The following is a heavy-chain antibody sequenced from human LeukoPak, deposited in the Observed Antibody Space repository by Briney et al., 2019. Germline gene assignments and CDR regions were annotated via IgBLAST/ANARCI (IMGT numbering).Heavy chain of an antibody. J-gene: IGHJ3*02. V-gene: IGHV3-11*05. D-gene: IGHD2-21*02. Sequence: GGSLRLSCAAPGFTFSDYYMIWIRQAPGKGREWVSFFSSCCSYTHYADSVKGRFTIPRDNAKNSLYLQMNSLRTEDTAVYYCARDPATIMVVSDMNGFDIWGQGTLVTVSS. CDR1: GFTFSDYY. CDR3: ARDPATIMVVSDMNGFDI. CDR2: FSSCCSYT.